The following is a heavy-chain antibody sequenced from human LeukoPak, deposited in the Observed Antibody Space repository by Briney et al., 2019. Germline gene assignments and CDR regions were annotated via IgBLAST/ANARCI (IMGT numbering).Heavy chain of an antibody. Sequence: PGGSLRLSCAASGFTFSSYGMHWVRQAPGKGLEWVAVISYDGSNKYYADSVKGRFTISRDNSKNTLYLQMNSLRAEDTAVYYCAKGCGSSWLYFDYWGQGTLVTVSS. CDR2: ISYDGSNK. CDR1: GFTFSSYG. J-gene: IGHJ4*02. D-gene: IGHD6-13*01. V-gene: IGHV3-30*18. CDR3: AKGCGSSWLYFDY.